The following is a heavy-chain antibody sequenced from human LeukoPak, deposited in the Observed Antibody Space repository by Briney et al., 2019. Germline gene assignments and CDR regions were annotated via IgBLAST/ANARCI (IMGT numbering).Heavy chain of an antibody. CDR3: ARLGYGEAFDI. D-gene: IGHD5-18*01. CDR2: INPSTGTK. J-gene: IGHJ3*02. V-gene: IGHV1-46*01. CDR1: GYSFTTYF. Sequence: ASVTVSCKASGYSFTTYFVHWVRQAPGQGLEWMGVINPSTGTKTYAQKFQGRVTMTRDTSTSTVYMELSSLISEDTAMYYCARLGYGEAFDIWGPGTMVTVSS.